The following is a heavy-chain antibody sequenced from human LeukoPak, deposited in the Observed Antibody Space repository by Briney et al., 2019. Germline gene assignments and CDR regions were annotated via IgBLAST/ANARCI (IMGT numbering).Heavy chain of an antibody. CDR3: ARGYCSGGTCYLVENWFDP. V-gene: IGHV1-2*06. J-gene: IGHJ5*02. CDR1: GYTFTVYD. D-gene: IGHD2-15*01. Sequence: ASVKVSCKASGYTFTVYDMYWVRQGPGRGLEWMGRIYPNSGDTDYAQNFQGRVTITRATSISTAYMELTNLRSDDTAVYYCARGYCSGGTCYLVENWFDPWGQGTLVTVSS. CDR2: IYPNSGDT.